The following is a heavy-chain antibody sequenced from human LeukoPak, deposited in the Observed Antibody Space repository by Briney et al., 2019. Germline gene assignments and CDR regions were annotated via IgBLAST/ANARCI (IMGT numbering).Heavy chain of an antibody. CDR1: GFTFSTYA. CDR2: ISNDGTNK. D-gene: IGHD6-19*01. CDR3: SRATPSYSSHWGGAFDF. V-gene: IGHV3-30-3*01. Sequence: PGRSLRLSCAASGFTFSTYAMHWVRQAPGKGLEWVVVISNDGTNKYYADSVKGRFTISRDNSKNTLFLQMNSLRVEDTAVYYCSRATPSYSSHWGGAFDFWGQGTVVTVSS. J-gene: IGHJ3*01.